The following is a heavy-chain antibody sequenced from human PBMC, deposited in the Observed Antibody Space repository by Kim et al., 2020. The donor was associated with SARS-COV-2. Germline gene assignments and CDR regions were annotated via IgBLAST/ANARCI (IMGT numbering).Heavy chain of an antibody. Sequence: GGSLRLSCAASGFSFSSYWMSWVRQAPGEGLEWVANIKPDGTEKYNVDSLKGRFAISRDNARTSLYLQMNSLRAGDTAVYFCARIAGPGARGEDYWGQGTLVTVSS. CDR3: ARIAGPGARGEDY. CDR2: IKPDGTEK. V-gene: IGHV3-7*01. J-gene: IGHJ4*02. CDR1: GFSFSSYW. D-gene: IGHD6-13*01.